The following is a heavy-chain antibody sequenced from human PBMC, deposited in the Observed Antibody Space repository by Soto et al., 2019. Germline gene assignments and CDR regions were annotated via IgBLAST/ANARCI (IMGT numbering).Heavy chain of an antibody. J-gene: IGHJ5*02. CDR1: GASISGYY. D-gene: IGHD1-1*01. CDR2: IYATGTT. CDR3: VRDGTKTLRDWLDH. V-gene: IGHV4-4*07. Sequence: SETLSLTCTVSGASISGYYWSWIRKSAGKGLEWIGRIYATGTTDYNPSLKSRVMMSVDTSKKQFSMKLRSVTAADKAVYYCVRDGTKTLRDWLDHWGQRISVTVS.